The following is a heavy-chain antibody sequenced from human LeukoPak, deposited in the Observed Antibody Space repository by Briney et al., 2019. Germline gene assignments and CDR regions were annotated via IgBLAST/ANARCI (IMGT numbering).Heavy chain of an antibody. CDR2: TYYRSKWYN. CDR1: GDSVSSNSAA. Sequence: SQTLSLTCAISGDSVSSNSAAWNWIRQSPSRGLEWLGSTYYRSKWYNDYAVSVKSRITINPDTSKNQFSLQLNSVTPEDTAVYYCARDRVGQWLVGDQSTYYYGMDVWGQGTTVTVSS. D-gene: IGHD6-19*01. CDR3: ARDRVGQWLVGDQSTYYYGMDV. J-gene: IGHJ6*02. V-gene: IGHV6-1*01.